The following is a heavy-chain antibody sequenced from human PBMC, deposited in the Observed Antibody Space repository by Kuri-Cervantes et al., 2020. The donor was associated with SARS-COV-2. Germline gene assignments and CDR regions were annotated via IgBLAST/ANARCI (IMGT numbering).Heavy chain of an antibody. V-gene: IGHV3-21*01. D-gene: IGHD7-27*01. CDR2: IDSSSYYI. CDR3: AREEGGELGEAFDY. CDR1: GFTFSGYS. J-gene: IGHJ4*02. Sequence: GGSLRLSCAASGFTFSGYSMNWIRQAPGKGLGWVASIDSSSYYIYHADSVKGRLPISRDNAKTPLYMQMNSLKPEDTAVYYCAREEGGELGEAFDYWGQGALVTVSS.